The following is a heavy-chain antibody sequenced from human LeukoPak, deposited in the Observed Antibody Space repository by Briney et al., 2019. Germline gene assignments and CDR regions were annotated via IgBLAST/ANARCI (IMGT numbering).Heavy chain of an antibody. CDR1: GFTFSSYA. J-gene: IGHJ4*02. CDR2: IKSKTDGGTT. CDR3: TTAFLLAYYDILTGYYPPFDY. V-gene: IGHV3-15*01. Sequence: GGSLRLSCATSGFTFSSYAMSWVRQAPGKGLEWVGRIKSKTDGGTTDYAAPVKGRFTISRDDSKNTLYLQMNSLKTEDTAVYYCTTAFLLAYYDILTGYYPPFDYWGQGTLVTVSS. D-gene: IGHD3-9*01.